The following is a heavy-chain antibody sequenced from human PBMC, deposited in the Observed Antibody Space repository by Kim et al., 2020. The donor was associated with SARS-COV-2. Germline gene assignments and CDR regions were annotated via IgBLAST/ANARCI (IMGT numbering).Heavy chain of an antibody. D-gene: IGHD7-27*01. Sequence: YNPSLKSRVTISVDTSKNQFSLKLSSVTAADTAVYYCARGLGISYWYFDLWGRGTLVTVSS. J-gene: IGHJ2*01. V-gene: IGHV4-59*09. CDR3: ARGLGISYWYFDL.